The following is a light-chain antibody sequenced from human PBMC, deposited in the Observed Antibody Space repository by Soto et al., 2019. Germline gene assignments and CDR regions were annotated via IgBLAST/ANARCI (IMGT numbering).Light chain of an antibody. V-gene: IGKV4-1*01. Sequence: DIVMTQSPDSLAVSLGERATINCKSSQSVLYSSNNKKYLAWYQQKPGQPPKLLIYWASTRESGVPDRFSGSGSGTDFTLTISSLQAEDVAVYYCQQYYNPHEYTFGQGTKLEIK. CDR1: QSVLYSSNNKKY. CDR3: QQYYNPHEYT. CDR2: WAS. J-gene: IGKJ2*01.